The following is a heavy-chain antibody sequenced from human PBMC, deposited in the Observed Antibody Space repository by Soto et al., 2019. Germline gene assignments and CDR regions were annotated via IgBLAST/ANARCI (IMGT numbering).Heavy chain of an antibody. Sequence: GESLKISCAASGFTFSSYSMNWVRQAPGKGLEWVSYISSSSSTIYYADSVKGRFTISRDNAKNSLYLQMNSLRDEDTAVYYCARDGYLPVAGVGRRRIFDYWGQGTLVTVSS. CDR1: GFTFSSYS. CDR2: ISSSSSTI. V-gene: IGHV3-48*02. J-gene: IGHJ4*02. CDR3: ARDGYLPVAGVGRRRIFDY. D-gene: IGHD6-19*01.